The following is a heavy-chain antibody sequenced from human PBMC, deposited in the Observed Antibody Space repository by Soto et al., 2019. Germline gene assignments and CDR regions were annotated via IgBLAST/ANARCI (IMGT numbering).Heavy chain of an antibody. CDR2: IIPIFGTA. J-gene: IGHJ4*02. Sequence: SMKVSCKASGGTVSSYAITGVRQAPGQGLEWMGGIIPIFGTANYAQKFQGRVTITADESTSTAYMELSSLRSADTAVYYCAREKGGYSYGLDYWGQGTLVTVSS. CDR3: AREKGGYSYGLDY. V-gene: IGHV1-69*13. CDR1: GGTVSSYA. D-gene: IGHD5-18*01.